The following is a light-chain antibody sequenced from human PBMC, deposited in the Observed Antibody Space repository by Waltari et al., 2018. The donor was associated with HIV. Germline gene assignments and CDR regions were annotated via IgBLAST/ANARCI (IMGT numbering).Light chain of an antibody. CDR1: TPNIGKNF. V-gene: IGLV1-51*01. CDR2: DNN. J-gene: IGLJ2*01. Sequence: QSVLTQPPSVSAAPGQKVTFPCSGSTPNIGKNFVSWSQQLPEAAPKLIIYDNNKRPSGVPDRFSGSKSATSATLAITGLQTGDEADYYCGTWDSSVSAGVFGGGTKLTVL. CDR3: GTWDSSVSAGV.